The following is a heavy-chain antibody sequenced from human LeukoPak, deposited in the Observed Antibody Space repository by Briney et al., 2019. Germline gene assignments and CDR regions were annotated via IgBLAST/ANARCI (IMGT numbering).Heavy chain of an antibody. CDR3: ARHGTISSESYFDY. Sequence: PSETLSPTCSVAGGSVSSYYWSWIRQSPGKGLEWLGYIHNSGRTNYNPSLKSRVTGFVDTSKNQVSLRLSSVTAADTAVYYCARHGTISSESYFDYWGQGALVTVSS. D-gene: IGHD1-14*01. V-gene: IGHV4-59*08. CDR2: IHNSGRT. CDR1: GGSVSSYY. J-gene: IGHJ4*02.